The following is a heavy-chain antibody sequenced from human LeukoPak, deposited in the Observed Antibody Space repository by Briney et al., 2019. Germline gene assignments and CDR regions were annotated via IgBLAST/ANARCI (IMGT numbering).Heavy chain of an antibody. D-gene: IGHD3-22*01. CDR1: GYSFTSYW. V-gene: IGHV5-51*01. CDR2: IYPGDSDT. CDR3: ARPPTYYYDSSGYFGVYFDY. J-gene: IGHJ4*02. Sequence: GESLKISCKGSGYSFTSYWISWVRQMPGKGLEWMGIIYPGDSDTRYSPSFQGQVTISADKSISTAYLQWSSLKASDTAMYYCARPPTYYYDSSGYFGVYFDYWGQGTLVTVSS.